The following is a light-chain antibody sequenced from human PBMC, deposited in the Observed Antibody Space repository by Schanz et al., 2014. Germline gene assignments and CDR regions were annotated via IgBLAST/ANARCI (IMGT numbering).Light chain of an antibody. CDR2: DAS. V-gene: IGKV3-20*01. CDR1: QSVSSN. J-gene: IGKJ1*01. Sequence: EIVLTQSPGTLSLSPGERATLSCRASQSVSSNLAWFRQRPGQAPRLLIYDASNRATGIPARFSGSGSGTDFTLTISRLEPEDFAVYYCQQYGSSPWTFGQGTKVEIK. CDR3: QQYGSSPWT.